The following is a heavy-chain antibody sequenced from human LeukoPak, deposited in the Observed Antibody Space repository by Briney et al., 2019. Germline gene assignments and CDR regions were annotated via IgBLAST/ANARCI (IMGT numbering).Heavy chain of an antibody. J-gene: IGHJ4*02. Sequence: GGTLRLSCAASGFTFSTFAMIWVRQPPGKGLEWVSSIFPSGGEIHYADSVKGRFTISRDNSKNTLYLQMNSLRAEDTAVYYCAKVGYCSGGSCFDYWGQGTLVTVSS. D-gene: IGHD2-15*01. CDR3: AKVGYCSGGSCFDY. CDR1: GFTFSTFA. CDR2: IFPSGGEI. V-gene: IGHV3-23*01.